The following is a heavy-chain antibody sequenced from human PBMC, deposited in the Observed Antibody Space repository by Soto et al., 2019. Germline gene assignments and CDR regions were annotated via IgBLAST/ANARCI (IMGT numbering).Heavy chain of an antibody. J-gene: IGHJ4*02. CDR2: IYYSGST. CDR1: GCSISSGGYY. Sequence: SETLSLTCTVSGCSISSGGYYWIWIRQHPGKGLEWIGYIYYSGSTYYNPSLKSRVTISVDTSKNQFSLKLSSVTAADTAVYYCARGTYDILTGYAYYFDYWGQGTLVTVSS. V-gene: IGHV4-31*03. D-gene: IGHD3-9*01. CDR3: ARGTYDILTGYAYYFDY.